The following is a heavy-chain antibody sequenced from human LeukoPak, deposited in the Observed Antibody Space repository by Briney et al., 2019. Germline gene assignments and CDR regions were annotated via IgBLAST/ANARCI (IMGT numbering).Heavy chain of an antibody. Sequence: PGGSLRLSCAASGFTFSSYWMHWVRQAPGKGLVWVSRTNTDGSSTTYADSVKGRFTISRDNAKNTLYLQMNSLRAEDMAVYYCARESAAANDYWGQGTLVTVSS. CDR2: TNTDGSST. CDR1: GFTFSSYW. D-gene: IGHD2-2*01. V-gene: IGHV3-74*01. J-gene: IGHJ4*02. CDR3: ARESAAANDY.